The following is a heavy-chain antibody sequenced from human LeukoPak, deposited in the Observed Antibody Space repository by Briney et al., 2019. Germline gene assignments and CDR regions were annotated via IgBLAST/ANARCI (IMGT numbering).Heavy chain of an antibody. J-gene: IGHJ5*02. D-gene: IGHD4-17*01. CDR1: GGTFGSYA. Sequence: SVKVSCKASGGTFGSYAISWVRQAPGQGLEWMGRIIPIFGIANYAQKFQGRVTITADKSTSTAYMELSSLRSEDTAVYYCARGNYGDYTGQNWFDPWGQGTLVTVSS. CDR2: IIPIFGIA. V-gene: IGHV1-69*04. CDR3: ARGNYGDYTGQNWFDP.